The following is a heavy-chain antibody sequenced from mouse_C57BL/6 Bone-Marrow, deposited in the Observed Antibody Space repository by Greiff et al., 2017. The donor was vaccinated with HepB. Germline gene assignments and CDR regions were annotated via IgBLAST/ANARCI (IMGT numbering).Heavy chain of an antibody. CDR3: ARRGTTVVALYYYAMDY. V-gene: IGHV3-6*01. CDR2: ISYDGSN. D-gene: IGHD1-1*01. Sequence: ESGPGLVKPSQSLSLTCSVPGYSITSGYYWNWIRQFPGNKLEWMGYISYDGSNNYNPSLKNRISITRDTSKNQFFLKLNSVTTEDTATYYCARRGTTVVALYYYAMDYWGQGTSVTVSS. J-gene: IGHJ4*01. CDR1: GYSITSGYY.